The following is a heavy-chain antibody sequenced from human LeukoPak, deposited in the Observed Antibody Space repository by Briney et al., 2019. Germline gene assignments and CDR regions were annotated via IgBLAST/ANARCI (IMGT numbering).Heavy chain of an antibody. V-gene: IGHV3-30*04. CDR1: GFTFSSYA. CDR2: ISYDGSSK. D-gene: IGHD6-19*01. Sequence: PGGSLRLSCAASGFTFSSYAMHWVRQAPGKGLEWVAVISYDGSSKYYADSVKGRFTISRDNSKNTLYLQMNSLRAEDTAVYYCARDRYSSGWYAFDYWGQGTLVTVSS. CDR3: ARDRYSSGWYAFDY. J-gene: IGHJ4*02.